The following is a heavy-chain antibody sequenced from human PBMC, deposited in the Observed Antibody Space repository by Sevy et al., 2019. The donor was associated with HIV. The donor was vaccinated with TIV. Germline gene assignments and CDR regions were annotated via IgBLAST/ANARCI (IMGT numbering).Heavy chain of an antibody. CDR1: GFSFNDYA. Sequence: GGSLRLSCATSGFSFNDYAMHWVRQAPGKGLEWVSGINWDGSEKDYADSVEGQFTISRNNEKKSLYLQMSSLGREDTALYFCARGGFYFGSEDYYGKAGYDSWGPGTVVTVSS. D-gene: IGHD3-10*01. J-gene: IGHJ4*02. V-gene: IGHV3-9*01. CDR3: ARGGFYFGSEDYYGKAGYDS. CDR2: INWDGSEK.